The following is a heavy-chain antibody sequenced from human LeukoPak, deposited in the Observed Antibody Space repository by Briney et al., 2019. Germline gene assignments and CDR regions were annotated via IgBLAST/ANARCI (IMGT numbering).Heavy chain of an antibody. CDR3: AKDRSDYGGYPPGAFDI. CDR1: GFTFNNYA. Sequence: GGSLRLSCAASGFTFNNYAMSWVRQAPGKGLEWVSAISGSGVSTYYADSVKGRFTISRDNSKNTLYLQMNSLRAEDTVVYFCAKDRSDYGGYPPGAFDIWGQGAMVTVSS. CDR2: ISGSGVST. V-gene: IGHV3-23*01. D-gene: IGHD4-17*01. J-gene: IGHJ3*02.